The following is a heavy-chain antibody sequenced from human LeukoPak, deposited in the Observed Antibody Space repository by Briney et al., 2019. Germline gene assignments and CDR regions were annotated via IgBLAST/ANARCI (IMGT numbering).Heavy chain of an antibody. CDR3: ARVRGNNYGFLDY. J-gene: IGHJ4*02. D-gene: IGHD5-18*01. CDR1: GFIVSSDS. Sequence: GGPLRLSCSASGFIVSSDSMSWVRQAPGKGLEWVSGIYSADFTYYADSVKGRFTISRDNSKNTLYLQMNSLRAEDTAVYYCARVRGNNYGFLDYWGQGTLVTVSS. CDR2: IYSADFT. V-gene: IGHV3-53*01.